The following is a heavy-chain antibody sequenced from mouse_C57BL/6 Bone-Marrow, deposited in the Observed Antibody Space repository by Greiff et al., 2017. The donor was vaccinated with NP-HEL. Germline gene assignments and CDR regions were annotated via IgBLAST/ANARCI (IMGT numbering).Heavy chain of an antibody. CDR1: GFTFSSYA. V-gene: IGHV5-4*01. J-gene: IGHJ3*01. CDR3: ARDPGWFAY. CDR2: ISDGGSYS. Sequence: EVKVVESGGGLVKPGGSLKLSCAASGFTFSSYAMSWVRQTPEKRLEWVATISDGGSYSSFPYNVKVRVTFSSDNANYNLFLQMSHLKSEDKAMYYCARDPGWFAYWGQGTLVTVSA.